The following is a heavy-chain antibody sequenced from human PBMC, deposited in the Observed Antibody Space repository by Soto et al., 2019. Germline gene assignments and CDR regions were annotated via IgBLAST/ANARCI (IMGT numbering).Heavy chain of an antibody. CDR2: FNPHYSDT. CDR1: GYNFNTHW. V-gene: IGHV5-51*01. J-gene: IGHJ4*02. D-gene: IGHD3-9*01. CDR3: ARRTLHDVVSPTYYIVY. Sequence: PGESLKISCKTSGYNFNTHWIGWVRQLPGKGLEWMGFFNPHYSDTMFGPSFEGQVTMSADNFTSTAYLQWSSLKASDTAMYYCARRTLHDVVSPTYYIVYWCQGTL.